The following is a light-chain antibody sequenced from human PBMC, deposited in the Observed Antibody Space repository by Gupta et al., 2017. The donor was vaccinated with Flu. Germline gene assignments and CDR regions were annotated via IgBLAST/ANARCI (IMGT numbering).Light chain of an antibody. J-gene: IGKJ4*01. CDR1: QSVRGNY. CDR3: QQDGSSPVT. Sequence: IVLTQSPGTLSLSPGERATLSCRARQSVRGNYLAWYQQKPGQAPRLLIYGASSRATGIPDRFSGSASGTEFTLTISRLEPEDFAVYYCQQDGSSPVTFGGGTKVEIK. V-gene: IGKV3-20*01. CDR2: GAS.